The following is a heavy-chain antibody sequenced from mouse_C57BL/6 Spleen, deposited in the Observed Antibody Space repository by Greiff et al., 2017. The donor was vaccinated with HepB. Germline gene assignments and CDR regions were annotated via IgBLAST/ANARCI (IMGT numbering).Heavy chain of an antibody. CDR2: IDPEYGET. Sequence: VQLQQSGAELVKPGASVKLSCTASGFNIKDYYMHWVKQRTEQGLEWIGRIDPEYGETKYAPKFQGTSTITADTSSNTAYLQLSSLTSEDTAVYYCAPTGTFIAYWGQGTLVTVSA. J-gene: IGHJ3*01. CDR1: GFNIKDYY. D-gene: IGHD4-1*01. V-gene: IGHV14-2*01. CDR3: APTGTFIAY.